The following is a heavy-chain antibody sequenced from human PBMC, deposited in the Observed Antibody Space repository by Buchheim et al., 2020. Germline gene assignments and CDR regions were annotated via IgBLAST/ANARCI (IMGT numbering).Heavy chain of an antibody. CDR2: IYYSGST. CDR3: ARSGGYCSGGSCYSAFYYGMDV. D-gene: IGHD2-15*01. V-gene: IGHV4-59*01. J-gene: IGHJ6*02. Sequence: QVQLQESGPGLVKPSETLSLTCTVSGGSISSYYWSWIRQPPGKGLEWIGYIYYSGSTNYNPSLKSRVTISVDTSKNQFSLKLSSVTAADTAVYYCARSGGYCSGGSCYSAFYYGMDVWGQGTT. CDR1: GGSISSYY.